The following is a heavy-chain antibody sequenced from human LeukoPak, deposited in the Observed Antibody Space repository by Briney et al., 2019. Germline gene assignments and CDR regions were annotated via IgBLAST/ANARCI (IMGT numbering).Heavy chain of an antibody. Sequence: GGSLRLSCAASGFTVSSNYMSWVRQAPGKGLEWVSVIYSGGSTHYADSVRGRFTISRDDSKNTLYLQMNSLRAEDTAVYYCAKDNFDYWGQGTLVTVSS. CDR1: GFTVSSNY. CDR2: IYSGGST. J-gene: IGHJ4*02. CDR3: AKDNFDY. V-gene: IGHV3-53*05.